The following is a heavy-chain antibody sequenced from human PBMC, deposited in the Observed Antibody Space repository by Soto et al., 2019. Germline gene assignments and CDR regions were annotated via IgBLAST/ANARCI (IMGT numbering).Heavy chain of an antibody. D-gene: IGHD3-16*02. V-gene: IGHV1-46*03. CDR2: INPSCGST. CDR3: AFISRYYYYGMDV. J-gene: IGHJ6*02. CDR1: GYTFTSYY. Sequence: ASVKVSCKASGYTFTSYYIHWVRQAPGQGLEWMGIINPSCGSTSYAQKFQGRVTMTRDTSTSTVYMELSSLRSEDTAVYYCAFISRYYYYGMDVWGQGPTMTF.